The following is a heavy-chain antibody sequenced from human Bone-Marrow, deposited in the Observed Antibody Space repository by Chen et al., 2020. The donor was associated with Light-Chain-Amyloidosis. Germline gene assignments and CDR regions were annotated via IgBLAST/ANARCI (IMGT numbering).Heavy chain of an antibody. CDR3: ARDRFAFDS. Sequence: QVQLVQSGAEMKEPGASVKLSCKSSGNTFTTFYMHWVRQAPGQGLEWMGVIHPGSGDTNYAHKIQGRFTMTRDTSTSTVYMELSSLRSEDTAMYYCARDRFAFDSWGQGTMVTVSS. CDR2: IHPGSGDT. CDR1: GNTFTTFY. J-gene: IGHJ3*01. V-gene: IGHV1-46*01.